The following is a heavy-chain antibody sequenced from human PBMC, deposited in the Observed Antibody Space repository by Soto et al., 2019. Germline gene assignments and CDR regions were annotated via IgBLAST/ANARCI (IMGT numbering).Heavy chain of an antibody. J-gene: IGHJ3*02. V-gene: IGHV3-33*01. Sequence: GGSLRLSCAASGFTFSSYGMHWVRQAPGKGLEWVAVIWYDGSNKYYADSVKGRFTISRDNSKNTLYLQMNSLRAEDTAVYYCARARVLRSAFDIWGQGTMVTVSS. CDR3: ARARVLRSAFDI. CDR1: GFTFSSYG. D-gene: IGHD2-8*01. CDR2: IWYDGSNK.